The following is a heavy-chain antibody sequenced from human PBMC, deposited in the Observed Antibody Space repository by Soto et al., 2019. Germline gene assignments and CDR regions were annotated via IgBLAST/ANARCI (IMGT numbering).Heavy chain of an antibody. D-gene: IGHD3-3*01. V-gene: IGHV3-7*01. CDR2: IKQDGCEK. CDR1: GFTFSSYW. CDR3: ARSYYDFWSGYYYYYYGMDV. Sequence: GGSLRLSCAASGFTFSSYWMSWVRQAPGKGLEWVANIKQDGCEKYYVDSVKGRFTISRDNAKNSLYLQMNSLRAEDTAVYYCARSYYDFWSGYYYYYYGMDVWGQGTTVTVSS. J-gene: IGHJ6*02.